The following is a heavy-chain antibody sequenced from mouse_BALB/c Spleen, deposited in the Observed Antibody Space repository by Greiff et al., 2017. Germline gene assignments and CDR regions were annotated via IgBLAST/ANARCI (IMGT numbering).Heavy chain of an antibody. Sequence: EVKLQQSGPELVKPGASVKMSCKASGYTFTSYVMHWVKQKPGQGLEWIGYINPYNDGTKYNEKFKGKATLTSDKSSSTAYMELSSLTSEDSAVYYCAREGYYGSSYKTFDYWGQGTTLTVSS. J-gene: IGHJ2*01. CDR2: INPYNDGT. D-gene: IGHD1-1*01. CDR3: AREGYYGSSYKTFDY. CDR1: GYTFTSYV. V-gene: IGHV1-14*01.